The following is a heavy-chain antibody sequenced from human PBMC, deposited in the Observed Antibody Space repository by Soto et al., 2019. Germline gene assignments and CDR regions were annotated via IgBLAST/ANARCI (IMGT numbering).Heavy chain of an antibody. V-gene: IGHV3-15*01. D-gene: IGHD2-21*02. CDR1: GFTFSNAW. Sequence: EVQLVESGGGLVKPGGSLRLSCAASGFTFSNAWMSWVRQAPGKGLEWVGRIKSKTDGGTTDYAAPVKGRFTISRDDSKNTMYLQMNSLKTEDTAVYYCTTGEAYCGGDCYPHFLLYYYYGMDVWGQATTVTVSS. J-gene: IGHJ6*02. CDR2: IKSKTDGGTT. CDR3: TTGEAYCGGDCYPHFLLYYYYGMDV.